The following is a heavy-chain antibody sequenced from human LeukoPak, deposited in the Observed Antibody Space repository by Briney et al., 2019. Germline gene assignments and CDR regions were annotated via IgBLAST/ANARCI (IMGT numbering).Heavy chain of an antibody. CDR2: ISWNSGSI. J-gene: IGHJ4*02. CDR1: GFTFDDYA. Sequence: GGSLRLSCAASGFTFDDYAMHWVRQAPGKGLEWVSGISWNSGSIGYADSVKGRFTISRDNAKNSLYLQMNSLRAEDTALYYCAKDIATPWGYSYGFDYWGQGTLVTVSS. CDR3: AKDIATPWGYSYGFDY. D-gene: IGHD5-18*01. V-gene: IGHV3-9*01.